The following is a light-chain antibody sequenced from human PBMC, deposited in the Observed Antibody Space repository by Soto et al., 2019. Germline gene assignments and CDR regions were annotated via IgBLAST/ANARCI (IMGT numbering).Light chain of an antibody. V-gene: IGKV3-20*01. Sequence: EIVLTQSPGTLSLYVGERVTLSCRASQSVSSYLAWYQQTPGQAPRLLIYDTSNRATGTPDRFSGSGSGTDFTLTISRLEPEDFTVYYCQQYGSSPLTFGGGTRLEIK. CDR1: QSVSSY. J-gene: IGKJ5*01. CDR3: QQYGSSPLT. CDR2: DTS.